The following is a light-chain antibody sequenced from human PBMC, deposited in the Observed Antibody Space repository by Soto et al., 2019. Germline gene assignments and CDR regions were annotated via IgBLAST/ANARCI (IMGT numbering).Light chain of an antibody. CDR2: RNT. V-gene: IGLV1-47*01. CDR3: AAWDDSLSGWV. Sequence: QSVLTQPPSASGTPGQRVTISCSGSSSNIGSNFVYWYQQFPGTTPKLLIYRNTQRPSGVPDRSSGSKSGTSASMAISGLPSEDEADYYCAAWDDSLSGWVFGGGTKLTVL. CDR1: SSNIGSNF. J-gene: IGLJ3*02.